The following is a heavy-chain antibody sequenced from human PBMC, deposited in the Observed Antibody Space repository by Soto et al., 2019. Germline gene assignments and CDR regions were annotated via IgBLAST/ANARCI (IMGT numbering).Heavy chain of an antibody. J-gene: IGHJ4*02. CDR3: ARSSLRLEIDY. CDR1: GGSVSSSSYY. Sequence: SETLSLTCTVSGGSVSSSSYYWGWVRQPPGKGLEWIGSVYYSGSTYYNPSLESRVTISVDKSKNQFSLKLSSVTAADTAVYYCARSSLRLEIDYWGQGTLVTVSS. V-gene: IGHV4-39*01. D-gene: IGHD1-1*01. CDR2: VYYSGST.